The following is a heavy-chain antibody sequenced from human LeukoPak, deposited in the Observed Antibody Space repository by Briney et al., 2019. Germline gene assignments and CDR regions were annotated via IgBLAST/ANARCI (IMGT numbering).Heavy chain of an antibody. D-gene: IGHD6-13*01. CDR3: ARIVWGQQLVPPLYYYYGMDV. CDR2: IDWDDDK. Sequence: SGHALVKPTQTLTLTCTFSGFSLSTSGMCVSWIRQPPGKALEWLARIDWDDDKYYSTSLKTRLTISKDTSKNQVVLTMTNMDPVDTATYYCARIVWGQQLVPPLYYYYGMDVWGQGTTVTVSS. V-gene: IGHV2-70*11. CDR1: GFSLSTSGMC. J-gene: IGHJ6*02.